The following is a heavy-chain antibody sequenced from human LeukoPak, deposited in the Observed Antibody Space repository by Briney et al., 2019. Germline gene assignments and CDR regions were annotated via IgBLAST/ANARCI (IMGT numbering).Heavy chain of an antibody. CDR3: ARRRGATPIRYFDWFLRTTPLDY. J-gene: IGHJ4*02. CDR2: MNPNSGNT. D-gene: IGHD3-9*01. Sequence: GASVKVSCKASGYTFTSYDINWVRQATGQGLEWMGWMNPNSGNTGYAQKFQGRVTMPRNTSISTAYMELSSLRSEDTAVYYCARRRGATPIRYFDWFLRTTPLDYWGQGTLVTVSS. CDR1: GYTFTSYD. V-gene: IGHV1-8*01.